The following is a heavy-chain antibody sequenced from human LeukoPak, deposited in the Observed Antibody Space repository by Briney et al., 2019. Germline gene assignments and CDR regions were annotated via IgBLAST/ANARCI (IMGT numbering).Heavy chain of an antibody. D-gene: IGHD3-22*01. Sequence: GGSLRLSCAASGFTFDDYAMHWVRQAPGKGLEWVSGISWNSGSIGYADSVKGRFTISRDNAKNSLYLQMNSLRSEDTAVYYCARVYPYMGGYIGLNPDYWGQGTLVTVSS. CDR3: ARVYPYMGGYIGLNPDY. V-gene: IGHV3-9*01. CDR1: GFTFDDYA. CDR2: ISWNSGSI. J-gene: IGHJ4*02.